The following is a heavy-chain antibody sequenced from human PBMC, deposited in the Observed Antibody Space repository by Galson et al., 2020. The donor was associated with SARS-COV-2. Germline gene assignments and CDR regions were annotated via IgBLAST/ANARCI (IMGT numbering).Heavy chain of an antibody. CDR2: ISAYNGNT. CDR1: GYTFTSYG. Sequence: ASVKVSCKASGYTFTSYGISWVRQAPGQGLEWMGWISAYNGNTNYAQKLQGRVTMTTDTSTSTAYMELRSLRSDDTAVYYCARGGGSPAEIAVVDNAFDIWGQGTMVTVSS. J-gene: IGHJ3*02. V-gene: IGHV1-18*01. D-gene: IGHD3-22*01. CDR3: ARGGGSPAEIAVVDNAFDI.